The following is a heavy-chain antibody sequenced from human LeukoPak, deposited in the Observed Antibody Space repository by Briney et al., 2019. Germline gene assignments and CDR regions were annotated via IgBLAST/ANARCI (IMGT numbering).Heavy chain of an antibody. J-gene: IGHJ3*02. Sequence: SQTLSLTCTVSGGSISSGDYYWSWTRQPPGKGLEWVGYIYYSGSTYYNPSLKSRITISVDTSKTQFSLKLSSVIAADTAVYFCAREFLRVNAFDIWGQGTMVTVSS. V-gene: IGHV4-30-4*08. D-gene: IGHD4-17*01. CDR1: GGSISSGDYY. CDR3: AREFLRVNAFDI. CDR2: IYYSGST.